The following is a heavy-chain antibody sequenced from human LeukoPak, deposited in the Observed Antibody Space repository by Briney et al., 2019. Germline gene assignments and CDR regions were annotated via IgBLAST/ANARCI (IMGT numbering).Heavy chain of an antibody. Sequence: GGSLRLSCAASGFTFSSYAMSWVRQAPGKGLEWVSTISGSGSNTYYADSVKGRFTISRDNSKNTLYLQMNSLRAEDTAVYYCARLAWYQAAHAFDIWGQGTMVTVSS. V-gene: IGHV3-23*01. CDR2: ISGSGSNT. D-gene: IGHD2-2*01. CDR3: ARLAWYQAAHAFDI. CDR1: GFTFSSYA. J-gene: IGHJ3*02.